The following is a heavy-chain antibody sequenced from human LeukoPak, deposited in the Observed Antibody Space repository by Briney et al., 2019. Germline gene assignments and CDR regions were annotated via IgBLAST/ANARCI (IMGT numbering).Heavy chain of an antibody. J-gene: IGHJ4*02. V-gene: IGHV3-20*04. CDR3: ARAQTYGDSRLLLDY. CDR2: INWNGGST. Sequence: RPGGSLRLSCAVSGFSFSGYAMSWVRQAPGKGLEWVSGINWNGGSTGYADSVEGRFTISRDNAKNSQYLQMNSLRVEDTALYYCARAQTYGDSRLLLDYWGQGTLVTVSS. D-gene: IGHD4-17*01. CDR1: GFSFSGYA.